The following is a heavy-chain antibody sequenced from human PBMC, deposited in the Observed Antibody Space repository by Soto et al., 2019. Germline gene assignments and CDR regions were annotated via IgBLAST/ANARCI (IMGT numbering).Heavy chain of an antibody. J-gene: IGHJ6*03. CDR1: GGSISSYY. CDR3: ARLGEDCSGGSCYSVYYYYYMDV. D-gene: IGHD2-15*01. V-gene: IGHV4-59*08. Sequence: SETLSLTCTVSGGSISSYYWSWIRQPPGKGLEWIGYIYYSGSTNYNPSLKSRVTISVDTSKNQFSLKLSSVTAADTAVYYCARLGEDCSGGSCYSVYYYYYMDVWGKGTTGTVSS. CDR2: IYYSGST.